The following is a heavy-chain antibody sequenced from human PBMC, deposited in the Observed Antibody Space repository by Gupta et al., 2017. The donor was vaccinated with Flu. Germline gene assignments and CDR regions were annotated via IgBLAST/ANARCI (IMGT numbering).Heavy chain of an antibody. Sequence: EVQLMQSEAEVKKPGESLKISCQASGYTFASHWIGWVRQKPGKGLEWMGIIYPGDSDTRYSPSFQGQVTLSADTSITTAYLHWSSLKASDAAIYYCTVGLTRKAVAGTFDFWGQGTQVSVSS. V-gene: IGHV5-51*03. J-gene: IGHJ4*02. D-gene: IGHD6-19*01. CDR1: GYTFASHW. CDR3: TVGLTRKAVAGTFDF. CDR2: IYPGDSDT.